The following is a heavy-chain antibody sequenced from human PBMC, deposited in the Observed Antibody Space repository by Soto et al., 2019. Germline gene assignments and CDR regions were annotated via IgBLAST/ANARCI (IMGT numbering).Heavy chain of an antibody. J-gene: IGHJ4*02. Sequence: PEETLSLTCAVSSGSISSSNWWSWVRQPPGKGLEWIGEIYHSGSTNYNPSLKSRVTISVDKSKNQFSLKLSSVTAADTAVYYCARDYYGSGSYFDYWGQGTLVTVSS. V-gene: IGHV4-4*02. CDR3: ARDYYGSGSYFDY. CDR1: SGSISSSNW. CDR2: IYHSGST. D-gene: IGHD3-10*01.